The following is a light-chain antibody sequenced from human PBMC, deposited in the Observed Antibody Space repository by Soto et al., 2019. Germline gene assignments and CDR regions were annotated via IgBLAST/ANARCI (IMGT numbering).Light chain of an antibody. V-gene: IGLV1-47*01. J-gene: IGLJ3*02. CDR2: RNN. Sequence: QSVLTQPPSASGTPGQRVTISCSGSSSNIGSNYVYWYQQLQGTAPKLLIYRNNQRPSGVPDRFSGSKSGTSASLAISGLRSDDEADYYCTSWDDRLSAWVFGGGTKLTVL. CDR3: TSWDDRLSAWV. CDR1: SSNIGSNY.